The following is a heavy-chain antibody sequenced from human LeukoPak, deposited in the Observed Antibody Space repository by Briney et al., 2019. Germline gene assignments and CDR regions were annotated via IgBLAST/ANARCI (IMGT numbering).Heavy chain of an antibody. Sequence: ASVKVSCKASGYTFTGYYMHWVRQAPGQGLEWMGWINPNSGGTNYAQKFQGRVTMTRDTSISTAYMELRRLRSDDTAVYYCATALAFYYYYYYYMDVWGKGTTVTVSS. CDR2: INPNSGGT. CDR3: ATALAFYYYYYYYMDV. J-gene: IGHJ6*03. V-gene: IGHV1-2*02. CDR1: GYTFTGYY.